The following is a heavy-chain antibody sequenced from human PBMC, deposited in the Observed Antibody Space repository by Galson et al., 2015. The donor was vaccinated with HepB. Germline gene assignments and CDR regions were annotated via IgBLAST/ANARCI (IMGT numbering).Heavy chain of an antibody. V-gene: IGHV3-23*01. Sequence: SLRLSCAASGFTFSSYAMSWVRQAPGKGLEWVSAISGSGGSTYYADSVKGRFTISRDNSKNTLYLQMNSLRAEDTAVYYCAKDAVIVVVPHYYYMDVWGKGTTVTVS. CDR1: GFTFSSYA. CDR3: AKDAVIVVVPHYYYMDV. J-gene: IGHJ6*03. D-gene: IGHD2-2*01. CDR2: ISGSGGST.